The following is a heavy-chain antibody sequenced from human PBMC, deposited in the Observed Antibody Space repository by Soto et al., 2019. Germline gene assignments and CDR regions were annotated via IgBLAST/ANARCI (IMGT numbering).Heavy chain of an antibody. V-gene: IGHV1-69*10. Sequence: SAKVYSKASGDTFSSYAISWVRQAPGQGLEWMGGIIPILGTPNYAQKFQGRVTITADKSTSTAYMELSSLRSEDTAVYYCARERSRYDRSGYYRPDYWGQGTLVTV. CDR1: GDTFSSYA. J-gene: IGHJ4*02. D-gene: IGHD3-22*01. CDR3: ARERSRYDRSGYYRPDY. CDR2: IIPILGTP.